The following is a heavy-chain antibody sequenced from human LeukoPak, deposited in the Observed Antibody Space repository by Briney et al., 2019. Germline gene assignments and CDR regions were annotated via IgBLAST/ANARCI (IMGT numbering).Heavy chain of an antibody. CDR1: GFPVSSNY. CDR2: IYSGGST. Sequence: GSLRLSCAASGFPVSSNYMSWVRQAPGKGLEWVSVIYSGGSTYYADSVKGRFTISRDNSKNTLYLQMNSLRAEDTAVYYCARGTGSYVRFDYWGQGTLVTVSS. CDR3: ARGTGSYVRFDY. V-gene: IGHV3-66*02. J-gene: IGHJ4*02. D-gene: IGHD1-26*01.